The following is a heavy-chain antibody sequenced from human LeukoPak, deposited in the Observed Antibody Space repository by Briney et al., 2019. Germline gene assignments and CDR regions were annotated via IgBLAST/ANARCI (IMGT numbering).Heavy chain of an antibody. D-gene: IGHD4-17*01. CDR3: ARDARNYGDYLYYYYYMDV. J-gene: IGHJ6*03. Sequence: ASVKVSCKASGYTFTSYYMHWVRQAPGQGLEWMGWINPNSGGTNYAQKFQGRVTMTRDTSISTAYMELSRLRSDDTAVYYCARDARNYGDYLYYYYYMDVWGKGTTVTVSS. V-gene: IGHV1-2*02. CDR1: GYTFTSYY. CDR2: INPNSGGT.